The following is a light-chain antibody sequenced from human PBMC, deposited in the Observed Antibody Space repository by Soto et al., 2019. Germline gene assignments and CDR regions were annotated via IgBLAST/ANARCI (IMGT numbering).Light chain of an antibody. Sequence: EIVLTQSPGTLSLSPGERAALSCRASQRRSSSSLAWYQQKPGHGPRLLIYGASRRATGIPDRFSATESGTDFTLTISSLEPEDFAVYFCQQYDSTPWTFGQGTRVESK. CDR1: QRRSSSS. CDR2: GAS. CDR3: QQYDSTPWT. V-gene: IGKV3-20*01. J-gene: IGKJ1*01.